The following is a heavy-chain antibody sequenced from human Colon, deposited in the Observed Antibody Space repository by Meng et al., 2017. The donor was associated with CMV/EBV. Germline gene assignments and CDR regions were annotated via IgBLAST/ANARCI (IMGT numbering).Heavy chain of an antibody. CDR3: ARVWGRGGLTNGLDV. D-gene: IGHD3-16*01. CDR1: GGSISSTSYY. J-gene: IGHJ6*02. Sequence: SETLSLTCNVSGGSISSTSYYWAWIRQSPGKGLEWIGGVYDSGSTYHNPSLKSRVTMSVDTSKNQFSLKLSSVTAADTAVYYCARVWGRGGLTNGLDVWGQGTTVTVSS. V-gene: IGHV4-39*07. CDR2: VYDSGST.